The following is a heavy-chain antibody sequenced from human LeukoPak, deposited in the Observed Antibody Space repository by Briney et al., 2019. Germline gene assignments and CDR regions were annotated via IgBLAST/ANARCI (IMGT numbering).Heavy chain of an antibody. CDR2: INHSGST. Sequence: PSETLSLTCAVYGGSFSGYYWSWIRQPPGKGLEWIGEINHSGSTNYNLSLKSRVTISVDTSKNQFSLKLSSVTAADTAVYYCARGLIAVEDLNDAFDIWGQGTMVTVSS. CDR3: ARGLIAVEDLNDAFDI. D-gene: IGHD6-19*01. CDR1: GGSFSGYY. J-gene: IGHJ3*02. V-gene: IGHV4-34*01.